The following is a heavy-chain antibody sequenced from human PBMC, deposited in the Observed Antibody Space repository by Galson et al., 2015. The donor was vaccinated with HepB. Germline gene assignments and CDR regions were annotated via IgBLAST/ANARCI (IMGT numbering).Heavy chain of an antibody. CDR2: INHSGST. J-gene: IGHJ5*02. CDR1: GGSFSGYY. CDR3: ARVGYYASGSYYNFSWFDP. Sequence: ETLSLTCAVYGGSFSGYYWSWIRQPPGKGLEWIGEINHSGSTNYNPSLKSRVTISVDTSKNQFSLKLSSVTAADTAVYYCARVGYYASGSYYNFSWFDPWGQGTLVTVSS. V-gene: IGHV4-34*01. D-gene: IGHD3-10*01.